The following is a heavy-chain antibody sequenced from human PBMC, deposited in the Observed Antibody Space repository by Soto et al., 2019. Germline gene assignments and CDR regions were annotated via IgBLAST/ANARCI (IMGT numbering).Heavy chain of an antibody. Sequence: EVQLVDSGGGLVKPGGSLRLSCAAYGFTFSSYSMNWVRQAPGKGLEWVSYISSSSSYIYYEDSEKGRFTITRNNAKNSVYMQMSSLRAEDTAVYYCARDDCSGGSFSLDYWGQGTLVTVSS. D-gene: IGHD2-15*01. CDR1: GFTFSSYS. CDR2: ISSSSSYI. J-gene: IGHJ4*02. V-gene: IGHV3-21*01. CDR3: ARDDCSGGSFSLDY.